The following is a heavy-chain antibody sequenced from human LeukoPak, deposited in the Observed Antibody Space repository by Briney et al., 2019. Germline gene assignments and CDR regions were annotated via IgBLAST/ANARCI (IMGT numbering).Heavy chain of an antibody. CDR1: GYTFTSYG. CDR2: ISAYNGNT. Sequence: GGSVKVSCKASGYTFTSYGISWVRQAPGQGLEWMGWISAYNGNTNYAQKLQGRVTMTTDTSTSTAYMELRSLRSDDTAVYYCAITTVTFYYYGMDVWGKETTVTVSS. CDR3: AITTVTFYYYGMDV. J-gene: IGHJ6*04. V-gene: IGHV1-18*04. D-gene: IGHD4-17*01.